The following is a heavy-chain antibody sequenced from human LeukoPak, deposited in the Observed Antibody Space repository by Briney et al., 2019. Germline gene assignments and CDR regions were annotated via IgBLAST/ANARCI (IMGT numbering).Heavy chain of an antibody. CDR1: GGSFSGYS. Sequence: PSEALSLTCAVYGGSFSGYSWNWIRQPPVKGLEWIGEINHSGGTNYNPSLKSRVTISVDTSKNQFSLKLSSVTAADTAVYYCARELTQKKRWYGGNSVGARVGDAFDIWGQGTMVTVSS. CDR3: ARELTQKKRWYGGNSVGARVGDAFDI. V-gene: IGHV4-34*01. CDR2: INHSGGT. D-gene: IGHD4-23*01. J-gene: IGHJ3*02.